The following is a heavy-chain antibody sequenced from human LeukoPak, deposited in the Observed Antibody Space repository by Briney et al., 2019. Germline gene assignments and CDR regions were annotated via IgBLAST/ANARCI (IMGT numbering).Heavy chain of an antibody. CDR1: GGSISSGSYY. CDR2: IYTSGST. V-gene: IGHV4-61*02. Sequence: SQTLSLTCTVSGGSISSGSYYWSWIRQPAGKGLEWIGRIYTSGSTNYNPALKNRVTISVDTSKHQLPLKLNSVTAADTAVYYCARDWRGPFDYWGQGTLVTVSS. J-gene: IGHJ4*02. D-gene: IGHD3-3*01. CDR3: ARDWRGPFDY.